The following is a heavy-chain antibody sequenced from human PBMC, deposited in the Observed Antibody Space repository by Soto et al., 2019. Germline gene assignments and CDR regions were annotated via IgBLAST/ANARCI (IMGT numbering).Heavy chain of an antibody. Sequence: LSLTCIVSGGSIRGSSYYWGWIRQPPGKGLEWIGSIYYSGSTYYNPSLKSRVTISVDTSKNQFSLKLSSVTAADTAVYYCASGWGYCSGGSCYSVWFDTWGQG. CDR2: IYYSGST. CDR3: ASGWGYCSGGSCYSVWFDT. V-gene: IGHV4-39*01. J-gene: IGHJ5*02. CDR1: GGSIRGSSYY. D-gene: IGHD2-15*01.